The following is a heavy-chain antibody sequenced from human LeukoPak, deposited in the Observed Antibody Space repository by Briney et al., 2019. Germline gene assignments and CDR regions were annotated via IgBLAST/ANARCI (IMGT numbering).Heavy chain of an antibody. V-gene: IGHV4-39*07. CDR3: AREGLKVFYGGKIFDY. CDR2: IYYSGST. CDR1: GGSISSGSYY. J-gene: IGHJ4*02. D-gene: IGHD4-23*01. Sequence: PSQTLSLTCTVSGGSISSGSYYWGWIRQPPGKGLEWIGSIYYSGSTYYNPSLKSRVTISVDTSKNQFSLKLSSVTAADTAVYYCAREGLKVFYGGKIFDYWGQGTLVTVSS.